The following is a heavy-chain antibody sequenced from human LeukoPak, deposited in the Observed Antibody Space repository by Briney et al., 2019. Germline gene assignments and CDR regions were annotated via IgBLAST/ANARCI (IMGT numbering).Heavy chain of an antibody. J-gene: IGHJ5*02. D-gene: IGHD3-9*01. CDR2: INPSGGST. V-gene: IGHV1-46*01. CDR1: GYTFTSYY. Sequence: ASVKVSCKASGYTFTSYYMHWVRQAPGQGLEWMGIINPSGGSTSYAQKFQGRVTMTTDTSTSTAYMELRSLRSDDTAVYYCARGRNYNILTGFPRGHNWFDPWGQGTLVTVSS. CDR3: ARGRNYNILTGFPRGHNWFDP.